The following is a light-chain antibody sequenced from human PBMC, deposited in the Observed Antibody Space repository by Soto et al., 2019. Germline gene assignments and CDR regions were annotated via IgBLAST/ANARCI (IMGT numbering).Light chain of an antibody. CDR3: CSYAGSSIFV. Sequence: QSALTQPASVSGSPGQSITISCTGSSSDVGTYNLVSWYQHHPGKAPKLMISEVIKRPSGVSNRFSGSKSGNTASLTISGLQAEDEADYYCCSYAGSSIFVVGGGTKVTVL. J-gene: IGLJ2*01. CDR1: SSDVGTYNL. V-gene: IGLV2-23*02. CDR2: EVI.